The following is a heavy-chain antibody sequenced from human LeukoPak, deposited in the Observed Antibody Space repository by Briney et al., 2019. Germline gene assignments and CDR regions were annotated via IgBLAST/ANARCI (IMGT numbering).Heavy chain of an antibody. J-gene: IGHJ4*02. CDR2: ISSSSSYI. Sequence: GGSLRLSCAASGFIFSSYNMNWVRQAPGKGLEWVSFISSSSSYIYYADSVKGRYTISRDNAKNSLYLQMNSLRAEDTAVYYCARAPGYRSFLDYWGQGTLVTVSS. CDR3: ARAPGYRSFLDY. V-gene: IGHV3-21*01. CDR1: GFIFSSYN. D-gene: IGHD6-13*01.